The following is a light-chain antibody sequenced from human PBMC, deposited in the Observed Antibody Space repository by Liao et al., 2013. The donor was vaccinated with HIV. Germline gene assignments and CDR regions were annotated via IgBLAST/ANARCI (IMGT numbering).Light chain of an antibody. CDR1: NIGSKS. CDR2: YDS. J-gene: IGLJ3*02. V-gene: IGLV3-21*04. Sequence: SYELTQPPSVSVAPGKTARITCGGNNIGSKSVHWYQQKPGQAPVLVIYYDSDRPSGIPERFSGSNSGNTATLTISRVEAGDEADYYCQVWDPNSWVFGGGTKLTVL. CDR3: QVWDPNSWV.